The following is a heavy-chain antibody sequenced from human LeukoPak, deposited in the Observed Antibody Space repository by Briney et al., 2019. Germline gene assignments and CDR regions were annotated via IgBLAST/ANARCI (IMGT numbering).Heavy chain of an antibody. CDR3: AGYSSGWAGDYFDY. J-gene: IGHJ4*02. V-gene: IGHV4-31*03. CDR1: GGSISSGGYY. CDR2: ICYSGST. Sequence: SETLSLTCTVSGGSISSGGYYWSWIRQHPGKGLEWIGYICYSGSTYYNPSLKSRVTISVDTSKNQFSLKLSSVTAADTAVYYCAGYSSGWAGDYFDYWGQGTLVTVSS. D-gene: IGHD6-19*01.